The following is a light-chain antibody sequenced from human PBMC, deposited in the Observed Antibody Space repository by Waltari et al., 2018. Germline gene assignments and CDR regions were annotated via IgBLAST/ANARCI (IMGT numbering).Light chain of an antibody. CDR1: QSISSY. CDR3: QQLHSYPVT. CDR2: AAS. Sequence: DSQMTQSPSSLSASVCDRVTITCRASQSISSYLNWYQQKPGKAPKLLIYAASSLQSGVPSRFSGSGSGTDFTLTISSLQPEDFATYYCQQLHSYPVTFGGGTKVEIK. V-gene: IGKV1-39*01. J-gene: IGKJ4*01.